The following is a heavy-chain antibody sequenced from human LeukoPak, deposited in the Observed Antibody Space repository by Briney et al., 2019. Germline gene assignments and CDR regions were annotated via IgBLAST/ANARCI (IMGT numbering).Heavy chain of an antibody. V-gene: IGHV3-43*01. CDR1: GFTFDDYT. D-gene: IGHD3-3*01. J-gene: IGHJ4*02. CDR2: ISWGGGST. CDR3: AKDSDFWSGYS. Sequence: PGGSLRLSCAASGFTFDDYTMHWVRQAPGKGLEWVSLISWGGGSTYYADSVKGRFTISRDNSKNSLYLQMNSLRTEDTALYYCAKDSDFWSGYSWGQGTLVTVSS.